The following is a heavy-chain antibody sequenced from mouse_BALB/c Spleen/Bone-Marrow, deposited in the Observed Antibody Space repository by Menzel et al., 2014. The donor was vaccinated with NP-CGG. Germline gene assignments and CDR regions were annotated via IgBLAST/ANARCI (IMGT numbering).Heavy chain of an antibody. D-gene: IGHD2-4*01. CDR1: GYAFSSYW. J-gene: IGHJ3*01. CDR2: IYPGDGDI. Sequence: QVQLQQSGAELVRPGSSVKISCKASGYAFSSYWMNWVQQRPGQGLEWIGQIYPGDGDINYNGKFKGKATLTADKSSGTAYMQFSSLTSEDSAVYFCARGDFDFEACFTYWGQGTLVTVSA. CDR3: ARGDFDFEACFTY. V-gene: IGHV1-80*01.